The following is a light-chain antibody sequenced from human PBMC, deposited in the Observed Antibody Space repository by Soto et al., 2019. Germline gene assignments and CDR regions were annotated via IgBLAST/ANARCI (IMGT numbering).Light chain of an antibody. Sequence: DIQMTQSPSTLSASVGDRVTITCRASQSISRWLAWYHQKPGKAPKLLIYDVSSLESGVPSRFSGSGSGTEFTLTISSLQPDDFTTYYCQQYNSYPWTFGQGTQVEIK. CDR1: QSISRW. CDR2: DVS. CDR3: QQYNSYPWT. V-gene: IGKV1-5*01. J-gene: IGKJ1*01.